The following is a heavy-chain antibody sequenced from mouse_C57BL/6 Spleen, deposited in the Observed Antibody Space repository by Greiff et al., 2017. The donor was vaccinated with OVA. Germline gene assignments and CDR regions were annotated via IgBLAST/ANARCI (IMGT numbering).Heavy chain of an antibody. CDR1: GYTFTSYW. J-gene: IGHJ2*01. CDR2: IHPNSGST. D-gene: IGHD3-2*02. V-gene: IGHV1-64*01. CDR3: ARSGSSGYGYFDY. Sequence: QVQLQQPGAELVKPGASVKLSCKASGYTFTSYWMHWVKQRPGQGLEWIGMIHPNSGSTNYNEKFKSKATLTVDKSSSTAYMQRSSLTSEDSAVYYCARSGSSGYGYFDYWGQGTTLTVSS.